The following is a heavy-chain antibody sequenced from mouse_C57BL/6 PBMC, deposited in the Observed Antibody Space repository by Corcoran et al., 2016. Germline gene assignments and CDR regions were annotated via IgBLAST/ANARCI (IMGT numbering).Heavy chain of an antibody. V-gene: IGHV9-3*01. Sequence: QIQLVQSGPELKKPGETVKISCKASGYTFTTYGMSWVKQAPGKGLKWMGWINTYSGVPTYADDFKGRFAFSLETSASTAYLQINNLKNEDTATYFCARKGGLYDYPAWFAYWGQGTLFTVSA. CDR3: ARKGGLYDYPAWFAY. J-gene: IGHJ3*01. CDR2: INTYSGVP. D-gene: IGHD2-4*01. CDR1: GYTFTTYG.